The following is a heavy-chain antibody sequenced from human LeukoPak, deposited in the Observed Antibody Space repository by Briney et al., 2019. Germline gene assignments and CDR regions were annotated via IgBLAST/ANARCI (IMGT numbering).Heavy chain of an antibody. J-gene: IGHJ4*02. CDR1: GGSISSYY. Sequence: SSETLSLTCTVSGGSISSYYWSWIRQPPGKGLEWIGYIYYSGSTYYNPSLKSRVTISVDTSKNQFSLKLSSVTAADTAVYYCARDRSSYFDYWGQGTLVTVSS. V-gene: IGHV4-30-4*08. CDR2: IYYSGST. D-gene: IGHD2-2*01. CDR3: ARDRSSYFDY.